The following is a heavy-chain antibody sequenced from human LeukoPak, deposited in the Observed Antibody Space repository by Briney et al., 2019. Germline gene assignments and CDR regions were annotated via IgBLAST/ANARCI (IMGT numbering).Heavy chain of an antibody. V-gene: IGHV3-49*04. CDR3: SYDSSGYNYYFDH. CDR1: GFTFGDYA. CDR2: VRSKTYGGTT. Sequence: PGGSLRLSCTTSGFTFGDYAMTWVRQAPGKGLECLGFVRSKTYGGTTEYAASVKGRFTISRDDSKSIAYLQVNSLKTEDTAVYYCSYDSSGYNYYFDHWGQGTLVTVSS. J-gene: IGHJ4*02. D-gene: IGHD3-22*01.